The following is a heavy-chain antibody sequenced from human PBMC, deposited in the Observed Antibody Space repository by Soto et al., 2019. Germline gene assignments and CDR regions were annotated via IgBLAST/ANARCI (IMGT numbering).Heavy chain of an antibody. Sequence: SETLSLTCTVSGDSISSGPNYWSWIRQHPGKGLEWIGYIYYTGTTYYSPSLKSRVIMSLDTSKNQFSLKLSSVTAADTAVYYCARHRPTLTTYTLWGQGTLVTVSS. D-gene: IGHD4-4*01. CDR3: ARHRPTLTTYTL. CDR2: IYYTGTT. J-gene: IGHJ4*02. V-gene: IGHV4-31*03. CDR1: GDSISSGPNY.